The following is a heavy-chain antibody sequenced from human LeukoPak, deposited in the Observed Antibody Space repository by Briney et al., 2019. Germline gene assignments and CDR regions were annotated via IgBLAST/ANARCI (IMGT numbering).Heavy chain of an antibody. CDR2: IYSGGST. V-gene: IGHV3-66*01. J-gene: IGHJ4*02. D-gene: IGHD3-10*01. Sequence: GGSLRLSSAASGFTVSSNYMSWVRQAPGKGLEWVSVIYSGGSTYYADSVKGRFTISRDNSKNTLYLQMNSLRAEDTAVYYCVKSPWYHGSGSYSGTIHWGQGTLVTVSS. CDR3: VKSPWYHGSGSYSGTIH. CDR1: GFTVSSNY.